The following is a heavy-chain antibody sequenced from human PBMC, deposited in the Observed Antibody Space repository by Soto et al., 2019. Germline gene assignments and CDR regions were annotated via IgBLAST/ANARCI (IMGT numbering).Heavy chain of an antibody. J-gene: IGHJ4*02. CDR3: ARDADTTGHYSHFDL. CDR1: GFTFSYYG. D-gene: IGHD3-9*01. V-gene: IGHV3-33*08. CDR2: MHTGGNEK. Sequence: QVQLVESGGGVVQPGGSLRLSCAASGFTFSYYGFHWVRQAPGKGLEWVAVMHTGGNEKYYVDSVKGQFTVSRDDSRNMVYLEMSGLRAEDTAEYFCARDADTTGHYSHFDLWGRGALVAVS.